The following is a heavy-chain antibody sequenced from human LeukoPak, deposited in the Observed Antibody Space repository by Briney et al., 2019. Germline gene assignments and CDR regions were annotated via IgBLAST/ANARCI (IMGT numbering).Heavy chain of an antibody. V-gene: IGHV4-59*01. CDR3: ARGLRQWLAFDAFDI. D-gene: IGHD6-19*01. CDR1: GGSISNYD. Sequence: SETLSLTCTVSGGSISNYDWSWIRQPPGKGLEWIGFIYYSGSTNYNPSLKSRVTISVDTSKNQFSLKLSSVTAADTAVYYCARGLRQWLAFDAFDIWGQGTVVTVSS. CDR2: IYYSGST. J-gene: IGHJ3*02.